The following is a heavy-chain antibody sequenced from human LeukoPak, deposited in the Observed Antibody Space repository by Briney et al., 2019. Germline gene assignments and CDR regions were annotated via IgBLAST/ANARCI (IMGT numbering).Heavy chain of an antibody. CDR1: GGSFSGYY. D-gene: IGHD6-6*01. J-gene: IGHJ4*02. CDR2: INHSGST. V-gene: IGHV4-34*01. Sequence: SETLSLTCAVYGGSFSGYYWSWIRQPPGKGLEWIGEINHSGSTNYNPSLKSRVTISVDTSKIQFSLKLSSVTAADTAVYYCASSYSSSSPIDYWGQGTLVTVSS. CDR3: ASSYSSSSPIDY.